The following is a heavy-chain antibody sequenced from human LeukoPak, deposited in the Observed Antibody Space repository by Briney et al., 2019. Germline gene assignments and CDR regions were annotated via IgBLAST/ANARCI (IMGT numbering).Heavy chain of an antibody. CDR3: VRDRDWAFDY. CDR1: GFTFSTYT. J-gene: IGHJ4*02. D-gene: IGHD3-9*01. V-gene: IGHV3-48*01. Sequence: PARSLRLSCAASGFTFSTYTMNWVRQAPGKGLEWISFINTKSKTMYYADSVKGRFTISRDNGKNSLYLQMNSLRAEDTALYYCVRDRDWAFDYWGQGTLVTVSS. CDR2: INTKSKTM.